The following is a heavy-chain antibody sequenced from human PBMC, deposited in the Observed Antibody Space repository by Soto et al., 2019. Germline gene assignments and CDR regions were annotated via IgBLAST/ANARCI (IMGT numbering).Heavy chain of an antibody. D-gene: IGHD6-13*01. CDR2: IIPIFGTA. CDR3: ASPSVSIAAAGPFDY. V-gene: IGHV1-69*12. Sequence: QVQLVQSGAEVKKPGSSVKVSCKASGGTFSSYAISWVRQAPGQGLEWMGGIIPIFGTANYAQKFQGRVTKTEDEATSTAYMELSSLRSEETAVYYCASPSVSIAAAGPFDYWGQGTLVTVSS. CDR1: GGTFSSYA. J-gene: IGHJ4*02.